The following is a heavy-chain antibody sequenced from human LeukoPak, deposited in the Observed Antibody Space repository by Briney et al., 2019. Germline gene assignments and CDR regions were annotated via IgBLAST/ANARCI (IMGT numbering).Heavy chain of an antibody. CDR2: IDSDGYST. Sequence: GGSLRLSCAASRFTFNTYWMHWVRQAPGKGLVWVSRIDSDGYSTAYADSVKGRFTISRDNAKNSLYLQMSSLRADDTAVYYCTREILEAGKTLDYWGQGTLVTVSS. CDR1: RFTFNTYW. CDR3: TREILEAGKTLDY. J-gene: IGHJ4*02. D-gene: IGHD2-15*01. V-gene: IGHV3-74*01.